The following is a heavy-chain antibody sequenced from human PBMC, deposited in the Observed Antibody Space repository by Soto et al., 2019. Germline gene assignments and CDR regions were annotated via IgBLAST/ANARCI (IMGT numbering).Heavy chain of an antibody. V-gene: IGHV3-48*03. J-gene: IGHJ4*02. D-gene: IGHD2-2*02. CDR1: GFSLRNYE. Sequence: VHLVKPGGGLVQPGGSLRLPCAALGFSLRNYEMNWVRQAPGKGLEWISYITSSGGAVFYADAVKGPFTISRYNAKDSLFLQMNSLRVEDTAVYYCARGDCSSTCYIGYWGQGARVTVSS. CDR3: ARGDCSSTCYIGY. CDR2: ITSSGGAV.